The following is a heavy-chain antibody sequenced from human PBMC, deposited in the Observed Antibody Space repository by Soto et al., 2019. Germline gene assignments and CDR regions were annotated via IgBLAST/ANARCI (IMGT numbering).Heavy chain of an antibody. CDR3: ARDPTASYGDSIPSDY. J-gene: IGHJ4*02. Sequence: EVQLAESGGGLVQPGGSLRLSCAASGFNFRRYWMSWVRQAPGKGLEWVANIKEDGSEQYYVDSVKGRFTIFRDNAKNSLSLQLNSLRAEDTAIYFCARDPTASYGDSIPSDYWGQGTLVIVSS. CDR2: IKEDGSEQ. CDR1: GFNFRRYW. D-gene: IGHD4-17*01. V-gene: IGHV3-7*01.